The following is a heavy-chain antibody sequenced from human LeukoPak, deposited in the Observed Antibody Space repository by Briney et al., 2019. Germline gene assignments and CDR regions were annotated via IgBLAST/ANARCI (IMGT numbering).Heavy chain of an antibody. V-gene: IGHV1-8*01. Sequence: ASVKVSCKASGYTFTSYDINWVRQATGQGLEWMGWMNPNSGNTGYAQKFQGRVTMTRNTSISTAYMELSSLRSEDTAVYYCARADSSSWYGSLSHYYYNYMDVWGKGTTVTVSS. D-gene: IGHD6-13*01. CDR3: ARADSSSWYGSLSHYYYNYMDV. CDR2: MNPNSGNT. J-gene: IGHJ6*03. CDR1: GYTFTSYD.